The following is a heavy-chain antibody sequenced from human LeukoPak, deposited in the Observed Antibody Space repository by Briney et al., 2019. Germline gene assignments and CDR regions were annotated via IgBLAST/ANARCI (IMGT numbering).Heavy chain of an antibody. CDR3: ARCGAAVTTHFSH. CDR2: ISASDGTT. Sequence: ASVKVSCKASGYSFSIYGITWARQAPGQGLEYLGWISASDGTTNYAHKVQDRVTMTTDTSTSTAYLELRSLRSADTAVCYCARCGAAVTTHFSHWGQGTLVTVSS. V-gene: IGHV1-18*01. J-gene: IGHJ4*02. CDR1: GYSFSIYG. D-gene: IGHD4-17*01.